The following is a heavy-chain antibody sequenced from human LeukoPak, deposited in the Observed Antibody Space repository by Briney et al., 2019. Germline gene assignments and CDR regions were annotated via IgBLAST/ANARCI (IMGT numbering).Heavy chain of an antibody. D-gene: IGHD4-23*01. V-gene: IGHV3-23*01. CDR1: GFTFSSYA. Sequence: GGSLRLSCAASGFTFSSYAMSWVRQAPEKGLEWVSAISGSGGSTYYADSVKGRFTISRDNSKNTLYLQMNSLRAEDTAVYYCAKDRTVVTPRGWFDPWGQGTLVTVSS. CDR2: ISGSGGST. CDR3: AKDRTVVTPRGWFDP. J-gene: IGHJ5*02.